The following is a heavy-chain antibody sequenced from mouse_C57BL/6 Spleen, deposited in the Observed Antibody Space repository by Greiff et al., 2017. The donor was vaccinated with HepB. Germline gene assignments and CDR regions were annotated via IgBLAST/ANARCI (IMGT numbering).Heavy chain of an antibody. D-gene: IGHD1-1*02. CDR3: ARKVAGDYFDY. J-gene: IGHJ2*01. Sequence: QVQLQQPGAELVKPGASVKLSCKASGYTFTSYWMHWVKQRPGQGLEWIGMIHPNSGSTNYNEKFKSKATLTVDKSSSTAYMQRSSLTSEDSAVYYCARKVAGDYFDYWGQGTTLTVSS. V-gene: IGHV1-64*01. CDR1: GYTFTSYW. CDR2: IHPNSGST.